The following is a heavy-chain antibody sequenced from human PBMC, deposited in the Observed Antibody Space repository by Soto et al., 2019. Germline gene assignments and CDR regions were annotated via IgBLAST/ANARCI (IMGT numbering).Heavy chain of an antibody. CDR1: GGSIRSGRHY. Sequence: SETLSLTXTVSGGSIRSGRHYWSWIRQHLGKGLEWIGYIYYSGSTYYNPSLKSRITISISTSKNQFSLKLTSVTAADTAVYYCAREGGDGIDYWGQGTLVTVSS. D-gene: IGHD3-16*01. CDR2: IYYSGST. CDR3: AREGGDGIDY. J-gene: IGHJ4*02. V-gene: IGHV4-31*02.